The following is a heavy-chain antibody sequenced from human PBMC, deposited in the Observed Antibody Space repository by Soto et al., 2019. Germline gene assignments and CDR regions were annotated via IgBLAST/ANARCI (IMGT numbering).Heavy chain of an antibody. CDR2: INNNGSA. CDR3: AGGVWSIDY. V-gene: IGHV4-30-4*02. CDR1: GNSISSGNHY. J-gene: IGHJ4*01. D-gene: IGHD2-21*01. Sequence: SETLSLPCSVSGNSISSGNHYWSWIRQPPGEGIEWIAYINNNGSAYHNPSIKTRVTISVDTSKKQFSLKLSTIAAADTAGYYCAGGVWSIDYWGQGTLVTVSS.